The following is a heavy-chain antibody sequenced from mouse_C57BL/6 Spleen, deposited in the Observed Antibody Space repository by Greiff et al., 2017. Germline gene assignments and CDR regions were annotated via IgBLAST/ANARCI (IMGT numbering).Heavy chain of an antibody. CDR3: AKGGMVTTEVLAY. Sequence: QVQLKQSGPGLVQPSQSLSITCTVSGFSLTSYGVHWVRQSPGKGLVWLGVIWRGGSTDYNAAFMSRLSITKDNSKSQVFFKMNSLQADDTAIYYCAKGGMVTTEVLAYWGQGTLVTVSA. CDR2: IWRGGST. D-gene: IGHD2-2*01. V-gene: IGHV2-5*01. CDR1: GFSLTSYG. J-gene: IGHJ3*01.